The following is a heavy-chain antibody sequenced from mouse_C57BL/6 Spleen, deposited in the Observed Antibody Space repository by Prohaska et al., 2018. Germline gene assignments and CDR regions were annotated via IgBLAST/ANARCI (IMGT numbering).Heavy chain of an antibody. V-gene: IGHV6-3*01. CDR3: TDGYGGFAY. J-gene: IGHJ3*01. CDR2: IRLKSDNYAT. CDR1: GFTFSNYW. Sequence: EVKLEESGGGLVQPGGSMKLSCVASGFTFSNYWMNWVRQSPEKGLEWVAQIRLKSDNYATHYAESVKGRFTISRDDSKSSVYLQMNNLRAEDTGIYYCTDGYGGFAYWGQGTLVTVSA. D-gene: IGHD2-2*01.